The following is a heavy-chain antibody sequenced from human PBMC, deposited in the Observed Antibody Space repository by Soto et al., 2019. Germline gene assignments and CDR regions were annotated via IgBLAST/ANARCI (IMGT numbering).Heavy chain of an antibody. Sequence: SETLSLTCAVSGGSISSGGYSWSWIRQPPGKGLEWIGYIYHSGSTYYNPSLKSRVTISVGTSKNQFSLKLSSVSAADTAVYYCARSQGRNEFDHWGQGTLATCSS. CDR2: IYHSGST. CDR1: GGSISSGGYS. V-gene: IGHV4-30-2*01. CDR3: ARSQGRNEFDH. J-gene: IGHJ5*02.